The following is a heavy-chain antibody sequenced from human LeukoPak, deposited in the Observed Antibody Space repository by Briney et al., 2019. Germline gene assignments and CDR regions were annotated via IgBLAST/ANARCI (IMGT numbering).Heavy chain of an antibody. D-gene: IGHD5-24*01. J-gene: IGHJ4*02. CDR3: AREVRDGYNYFDY. V-gene: IGHV4-31*03. CDR1: GGSISSGGYY. CDR2: IYYSGST. Sequence: SETLSLTCTVSGGSISSGGYYWSWIRQHPGKGLEWIGYIYYSGSTYYNPSLKSRVTISVDTSKNQFSLKLSSVTAADTAVYYCAREVRDGYNYFDYWGQGTLVTVSS.